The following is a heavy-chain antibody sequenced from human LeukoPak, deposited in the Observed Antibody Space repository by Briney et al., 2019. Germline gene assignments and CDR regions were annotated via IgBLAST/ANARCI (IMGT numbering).Heavy chain of an antibody. CDR2: IYYSGST. D-gene: IGHD3-16*02. V-gene: IGHV4-39*01. Sequence: SETLSLTCTVSGGSISSSSYYWGWIRQPPGKGLEWIGSIYYSGSTYYNPSLKSRVTISVDTSKNQFSLKLSSVTAADTAVYYCAQIGVRSHELRLGELSLYYYMDVWGKGTTVTISS. CDR1: GGSISSSSYY. J-gene: IGHJ6*03. CDR3: AQIGVRSHELRLGELSLYYYMDV.